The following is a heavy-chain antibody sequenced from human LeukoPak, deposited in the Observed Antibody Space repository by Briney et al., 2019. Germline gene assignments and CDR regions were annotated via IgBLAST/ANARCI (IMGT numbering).Heavy chain of an antibody. Sequence: ASVKVSCKASGYNFNAYYMHWVRQAPGQGLEWMEWINPNSGGTNYAQKFQGRVTLTRDTSINTVYMEVNRLTSDDTVVYYCARGEWLVLGDHWGQGTPVTVSS. D-gene: IGHD3-3*01. CDR3: ARGEWLVLGDH. CDR1: GYNFNAYY. CDR2: INPNSGGT. V-gene: IGHV1-2*02. J-gene: IGHJ4*02.